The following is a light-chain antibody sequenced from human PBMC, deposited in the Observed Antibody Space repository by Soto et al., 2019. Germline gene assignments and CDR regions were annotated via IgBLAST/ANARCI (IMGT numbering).Light chain of an antibody. CDR2: HTS. Sequence: EIVLTQSPGVLSLSPGEIATLSFSASESVNIMYLGWYQQKPGQAPRLLIFHTSLRPTGIPDRFSGSGSGTDFTLTISSLEPEDSAVYYCQQRHMWPITFGQGTRLEIK. CDR1: ESVNIMY. J-gene: IGKJ5*01. V-gene: IGKV3D-20*02. CDR3: QQRHMWPIT.